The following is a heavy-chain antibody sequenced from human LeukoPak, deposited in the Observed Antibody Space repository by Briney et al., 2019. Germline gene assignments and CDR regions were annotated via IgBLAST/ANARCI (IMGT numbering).Heavy chain of an antibody. CDR1: GFTFSSYG. Sequence: GGSLRLSCAASGFTFSSYGMHWVRQPPGKGLEWVAFIRYDGSNKYYADSVKGRFTISRDNSKNTLYLQMSSLRAEDTAVYYCAKRGATEFDYWGQGTLVTVSS. V-gene: IGHV3-30*02. J-gene: IGHJ4*02. CDR3: AKRGATEFDY. CDR2: IRYDGSNK. D-gene: IGHD1-26*01.